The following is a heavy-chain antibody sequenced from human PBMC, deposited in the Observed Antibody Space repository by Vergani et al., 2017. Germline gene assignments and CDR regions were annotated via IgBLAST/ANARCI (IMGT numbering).Heavy chain of an antibody. J-gene: IGHJ6*02. CDR2: IYYSGST. CDR3: ARDLSLDV. V-gene: IGHV4-59*01. CDR1: GGSISNYY. Sequence: QVQLQESGPGLVKPSETLSLTCTVSGGSISNYYWSWIRQPPGKGLEWIGYIYYSGSTNYNPSLKSRVTISVDTSKNQSSLKLSSVTAADTAVYYCARDLSLDVWGQGTTVTVSS.